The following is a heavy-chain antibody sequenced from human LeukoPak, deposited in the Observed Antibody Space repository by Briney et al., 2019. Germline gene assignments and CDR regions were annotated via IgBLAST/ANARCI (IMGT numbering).Heavy chain of an antibody. CDR3: ARLRGANFHFDY. CDR2: IIPIFGTA. J-gene: IGHJ4*02. V-gene: IGHV1-69*01. Sequence: VASVKVSCKASGGTFSSYAISWVRQAPGQGLEWMGGIIPIFGTANYAQKFQGRVTITADESTSTAYMELSSLRSEDTAVYYCARLRGANFHFDYWGQGTLVTVSS. CDR1: GGTFSSYA. D-gene: IGHD4/OR15-4a*01.